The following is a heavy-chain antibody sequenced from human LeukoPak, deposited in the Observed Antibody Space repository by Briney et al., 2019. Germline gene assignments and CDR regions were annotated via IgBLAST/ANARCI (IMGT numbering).Heavy chain of an antibody. Sequence: SETLSLTCTVSGGSISSYYWSWIRQPAGKGLEWLGRIYTSGSTNYNPSLKSRVTISVDTSKNQFSLKLSSVTAADTAVYYCARSPVVVTAIFYFDYWGQGTLVTVSS. CDR3: ARSPVVVTAIFYFDY. J-gene: IGHJ4*02. D-gene: IGHD2-21*02. V-gene: IGHV4-4*07. CDR1: GGSISSYY. CDR2: IYTSGST.